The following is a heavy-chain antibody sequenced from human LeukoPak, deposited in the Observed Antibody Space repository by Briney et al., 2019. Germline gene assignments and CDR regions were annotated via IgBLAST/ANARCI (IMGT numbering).Heavy chain of an antibody. CDR3: AKDRDLDCSGGSCYSDDAFDI. CDR2: IRYDGGNK. D-gene: IGHD2-15*01. J-gene: IGHJ3*02. V-gene: IGHV3-30*02. Sequence: PGGSLRLPCAASGFTFSSYGMHWVRQAPGKGLEWVAFIRYDGGNKYYADSVKGRFTISRDNSKNTLYLQMNSLRAEDTAVYYCAKDRDLDCSGGSCYSDDAFDIWGQGTMVTVSS. CDR1: GFTFSSYG.